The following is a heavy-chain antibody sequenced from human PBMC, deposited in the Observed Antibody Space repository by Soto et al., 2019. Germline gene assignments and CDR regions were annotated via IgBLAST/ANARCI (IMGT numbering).Heavy chain of an antibody. Sequence: GGSLSLSSAASGVTVNNAGINWVRQAPGKGLEWVGRIKSKTDGGTPDYAAPVKGRFAISRDDSKNMVYLQMNSLKTEDTGIYSCTTDSYSSILVVRFDYWGHGTLVTVSS. J-gene: IGHJ4*01. CDR2: IKSKTDGGTP. CDR1: GVTVNNAG. D-gene: IGHD2-2*01. CDR3: TTDSYSSILVVRFDY. V-gene: IGHV3-15*07.